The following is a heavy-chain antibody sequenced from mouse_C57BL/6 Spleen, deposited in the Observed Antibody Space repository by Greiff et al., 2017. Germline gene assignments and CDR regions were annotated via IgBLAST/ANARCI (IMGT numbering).Heavy chain of an antibody. CDR3: AYYYGSGEFAY. J-gene: IGHJ3*01. CDR1: GYTFTDYE. CDR2: IDPETGGT. D-gene: IGHD1-1*01. Sequence: QVQLQQSGAELVRPGASVTLSCKASGYTFTDYEMHWVKQTPVHGLEWIGAIDPETGGTAYNQKFKGKAILTADKSSSTAYMELRSLTSEDSAVYYCAYYYGSGEFAYWGQGTLVTVSA. V-gene: IGHV1-15*01.